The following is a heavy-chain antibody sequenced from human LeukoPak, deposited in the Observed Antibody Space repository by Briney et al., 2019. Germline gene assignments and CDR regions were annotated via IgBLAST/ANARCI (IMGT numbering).Heavy chain of an antibody. Sequence: SGGSLRLSCAASGFTVNSNYMSWVRQAPGKGLEWASVIYSGGSTYYADSVKGRFTISRDNSKNTLYLQMNSLRAEDTAVYYCAREYSSGWLDYWGQGTLVTVSS. CDR1: GFTVNSNY. D-gene: IGHD6-19*01. CDR3: AREYSSGWLDY. CDR2: IYSGGST. J-gene: IGHJ4*02. V-gene: IGHV3-66*01.